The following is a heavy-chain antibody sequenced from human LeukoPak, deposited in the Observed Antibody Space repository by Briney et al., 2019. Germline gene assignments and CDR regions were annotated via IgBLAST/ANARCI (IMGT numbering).Heavy chain of an antibody. CDR3: AKEPSYCTNGVCYSRVFDR. V-gene: IGHV3-23*01. J-gene: IGHJ5*02. CDR2: ISGSGDGT. D-gene: IGHD2-8*01. CDR1: GITFSSYG. Sequence: PGGSLGLSCAASGITFSSYGMNWVRQAPGKGLEWVSAISGSGDGTYYADSVKGRFTISRDNSKNTLYLQMSGLRAEDTAVYYCAKEPSYCTNGVCYSRVFDRWGQGTLVTVSS.